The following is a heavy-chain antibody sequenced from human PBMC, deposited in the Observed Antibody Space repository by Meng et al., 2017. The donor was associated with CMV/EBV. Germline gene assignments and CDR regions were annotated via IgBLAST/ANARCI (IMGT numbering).Heavy chain of an antibody. J-gene: IGHJ6*02. Sequence: GESLKISCAASGFTFSSYGMHWVRQAPGKGLEWVAFIRYDGSNKYYADSVKGRFTISRDNSKNTLYLQMNSLRAEDMAVYYCANVAQSPGWELHHYYYGMDVWGQGTTVTVSS. CDR3: ANVAQSPGWELHHYYYGMDV. CDR2: IRYDGSNK. D-gene: IGHD1-26*01. CDR1: GFTFSSYG. V-gene: IGHV3-30*02.